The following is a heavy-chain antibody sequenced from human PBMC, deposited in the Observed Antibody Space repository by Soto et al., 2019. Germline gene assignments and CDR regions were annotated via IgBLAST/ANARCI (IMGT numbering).Heavy chain of an antibody. V-gene: IGHV1-69*02. J-gene: IGHJ6*03. D-gene: IGHD2-2*01. CDR1: GGTFSSYT. CDR3: ADGRVGCSSTSCYPDGYYYYYMDV. CDR2: IIPTLGIA. Sequence: GASVKVSCKASGGTFSSYTISWVRQAPGQGLEWMGRIIPTLGIANYAQKFQGRVTITADKSTSTAYMELSSLRSEDTAVYYCADGRVGCSSTSCYPDGYYYYYMDVWGKGTTVTVSS.